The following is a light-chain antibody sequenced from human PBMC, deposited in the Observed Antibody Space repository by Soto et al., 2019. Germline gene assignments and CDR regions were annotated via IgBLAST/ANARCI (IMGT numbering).Light chain of an antibody. V-gene: IGLV2-14*01. J-gene: IGLJ1*01. CDR2: DIN. CDR3: ASYTTSASYV. CDR1: SSDVGNYIF. Sequence: QSVLTQPASVSGSPGQSITISCTGTSSDVGNYIFVSWYRQHPGKAPKLMIYDINNRPSGVSNRFSGSKSGNTASLTISGLQAEDEAAYYCASYTTSASYVSGTGTTVTVL.